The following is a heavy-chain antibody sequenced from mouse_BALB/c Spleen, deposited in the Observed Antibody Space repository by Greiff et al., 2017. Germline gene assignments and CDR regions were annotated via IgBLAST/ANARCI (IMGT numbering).Heavy chain of an antibody. V-gene: IGHV3-2*02. CDR2: ISYSGST. Sequence: EVKVEESGPGLVKPSQSLSLTCTVTGYSITSDYAWNWIRQFPGNKLEWMGYISYSGSTSYNPSLKSRISITRDTSKNQFFLQLNSVTTEDTATYYCARVGSTMVTTDAMDYWGQGTSVTVSS. CDR3: ARVGSTMVTTDAMDY. D-gene: IGHD2-1*01. J-gene: IGHJ4*01. CDR1: GYSITSDYA.